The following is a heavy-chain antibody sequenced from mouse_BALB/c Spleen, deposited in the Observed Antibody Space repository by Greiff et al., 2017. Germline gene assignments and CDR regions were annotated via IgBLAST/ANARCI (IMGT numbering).Heavy chain of an antibody. J-gene: IGHJ2*01. D-gene: IGHD1-1*01. CDR3: AREDCGMCLDY. CDR1: GFTFSSFG. Sequence: EVKLMESGGGLVQPGGSRKLSCAASGFTFSSFGMHWVRQAPEKGLEWVAYISSGSSTIYYADTVKGRFTISRDNPKNTLFLQMTSLRSEDTAMYCCAREDCGMCLDYWGQGTTLTVSS. CDR2: ISSGSSTI. V-gene: IGHV5-17*02.